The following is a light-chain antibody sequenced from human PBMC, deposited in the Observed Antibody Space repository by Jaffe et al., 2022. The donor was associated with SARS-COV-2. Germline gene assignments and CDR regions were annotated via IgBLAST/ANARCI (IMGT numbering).Light chain of an antibody. CDR2: LGS. CDR3: MQVLHTPIT. Sequence: DVVLTQSPLSLPVTPGEPASLSCRSSQSLLHSNGYNYLAWYLQKPGQSPQLLIYLGSNRASGVPDRFSGSGSGTDFTLKISRVEAEDVGVYYCMQVLHTPITFGPGTKVDIK. V-gene: IGKV2-28*01. CDR1: QSLLHSNGYNY. J-gene: IGKJ3*01.